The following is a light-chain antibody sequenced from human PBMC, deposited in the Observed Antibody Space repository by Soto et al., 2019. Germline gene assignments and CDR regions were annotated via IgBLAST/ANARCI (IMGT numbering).Light chain of an antibody. CDR3: SSFTSSMTNV. CDR1: SSDVGGYNS. Sequence: QSALTQPASVSGSPGQSITISCTGTSSDVGGYNSVSSYQQHPGKAPKLILYDVTDRPSGVSYRFSGSKSGNTASLTISGLQAADEADYFCSSFTSSMTNVFGSGTKLTVL. V-gene: IGLV2-14*01. J-gene: IGLJ1*01. CDR2: DVT.